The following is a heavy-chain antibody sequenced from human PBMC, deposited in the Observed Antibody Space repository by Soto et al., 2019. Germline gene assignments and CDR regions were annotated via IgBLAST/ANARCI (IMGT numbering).Heavy chain of an antibody. V-gene: IGHV3-30-3*01. D-gene: IGHD3-9*01. CDR3: ARGAYDILTGSAVDY. J-gene: IGHJ4*02. CDR1: GFTFSSYA. CDR2: ISYDGSNK. Sequence: QVQLVESGGGVVQPGRSLRLSCAASGFTFSSYAMHWVRQAPGKGLEWVAVISYDGSNKYYADSVKGRFTISRDNSKNTLYLQMNSLRAEDTAVYYCARGAYDILTGSAVDYWGQGTLVTVSS.